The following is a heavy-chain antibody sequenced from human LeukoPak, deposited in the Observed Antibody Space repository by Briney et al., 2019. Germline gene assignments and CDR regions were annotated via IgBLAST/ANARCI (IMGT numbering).Heavy chain of an antibody. CDR1: GFTFSSYS. CDR3: TTRMTTVTTRGIDY. J-gene: IGHJ4*02. Sequence: GGSLRLSCAASGFTFSSYSMNWVRQAPGKGLEWVGRIKSKTDGGTTDYAAPVKGRFTISRDDSKNTLYLQMNSLRTEDTAVYYCTTRMTTVTTRGIDYWGQGTLVTVSS. D-gene: IGHD4-11*01. CDR2: IKSKTDGGTT. V-gene: IGHV3-15*01.